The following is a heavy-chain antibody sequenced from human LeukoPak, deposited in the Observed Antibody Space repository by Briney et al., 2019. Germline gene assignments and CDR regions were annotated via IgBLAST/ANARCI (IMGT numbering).Heavy chain of an antibody. D-gene: IGHD6-13*01. Sequence: SVRVSCKASGGTFSSYAISWVRQAPGQGLEWMGGIIPIFGTANYAQKFQGRVTITADKSTSTAYMELSSLRSEDTAVYYCARVGRAAAGRRPNWFDPWGQGTLVTVSS. CDR3: ARVGRAAAGRRPNWFDP. V-gene: IGHV1-69*06. J-gene: IGHJ5*02. CDR1: GGTFSSYA. CDR2: IIPIFGTA.